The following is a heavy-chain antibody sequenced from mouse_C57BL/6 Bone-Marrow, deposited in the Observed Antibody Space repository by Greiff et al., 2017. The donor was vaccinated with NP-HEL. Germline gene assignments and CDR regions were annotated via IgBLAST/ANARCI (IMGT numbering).Heavy chain of an antibody. D-gene: IGHD1-1*01. J-gene: IGHJ1*03. Sequence: VQLQQSGPELVKPGASVKISCKASGYAFSSSWMNWVKQRPGKGLEWIGRIYPGDGDTNYNGKFKGKAPLTADKSSSTADMQLSSRTSEDSAVYFCARRGYGTRGYWYFDVWGTGTTVTVSS. CDR2: IYPGDGDT. CDR1: GYAFSSSW. V-gene: IGHV1-82*01. CDR3: ARRGYGTRGYWYFDV.